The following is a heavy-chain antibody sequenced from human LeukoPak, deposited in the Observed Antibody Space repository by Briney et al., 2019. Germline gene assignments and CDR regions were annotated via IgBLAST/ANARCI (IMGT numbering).Heavy chain of an antibody. J-gene: IGHJ6*03. V-gene: IGHV4-38-2*02. CDR2: IYHSGST. CDR3: ARDFSSSSTVYYYYYMDV. Sequence: KASETLSLTCTVSGYSISSGYYWGWIRQPPGKGLEWIGSIYHSGSTNYNPSLKSRVTISVDTSKNQFSLKLSSVTAADTAIYYCARDFSSSSTVYYYYYMDVWGKGTTVTVSS. D-gene: IGHD6-6*01. CDR1: GYSISSGYY.